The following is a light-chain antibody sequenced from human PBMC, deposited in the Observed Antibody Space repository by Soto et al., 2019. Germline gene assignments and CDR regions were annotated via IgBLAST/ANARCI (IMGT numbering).Light chain of an antibody. J-gene: IGKJ1*01. V-gene: IGKV3-20*01. CDR3: QQYGSSPTWT. Sequence: EIVLTQSPGTLSLSPGERATLSCRASQSVSSSYLAWYQQKPGQAPRLLIYGASSRPTGIPDRFSGSGSGTHFTLTISRLEPEDFAVYYCQQYGSSPTWTFGEGTKVEIK. CDR1: QSVSSSY. CDR2: GAS.